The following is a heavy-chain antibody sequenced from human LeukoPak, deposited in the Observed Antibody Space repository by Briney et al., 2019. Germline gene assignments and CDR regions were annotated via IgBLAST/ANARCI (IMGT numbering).Heavy chain of an antibody. D-gene: IGHD4-17*01. CDR3: ARDLVTVTKGFDI. CDR1: DDSFSSHY. Sequence: SETLSLTCAVSDDSFSSHYWTWIRQPPGKGLEWIGYISYIGSANYNPSLKSRVTISIDTSRNQFSLRLSSVTAADTAVYYCARDLVTVTKGFDIWGQGTMVSVSS. J-gene: IGHJ3*02. V-gene: IGHV4-59*11. CDR2: ISYIGSA.